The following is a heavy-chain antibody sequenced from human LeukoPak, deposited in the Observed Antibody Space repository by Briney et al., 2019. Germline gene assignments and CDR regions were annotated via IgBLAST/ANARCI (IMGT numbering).Heavy chain of an antibody. J-gene: IGHJ4*02. CDR1: GGSFSGYY. V-gene: IGHV4-34*01. CDR2: INHSGST. D-gene: IGHD1-26*01. CDR3: ARGPWELRPPFDY. Sequence: PSDTLSLPCAVCGGSFSGYYWSWIRQPPGEGLEWIGEINHSGSTKYNPPLKSRVTQPVDPFKEQFFLKLSSVTAADTAVYYCARGPWELRPPFDYWGQGTLVTVSS.